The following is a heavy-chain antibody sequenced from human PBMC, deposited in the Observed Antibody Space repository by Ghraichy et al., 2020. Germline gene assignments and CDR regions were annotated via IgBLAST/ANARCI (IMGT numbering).Heavy chain of an antibody. CDR3: AREEPITMIVDY. CDR1: GYTFTSYA. D-gene: IGHD3-22*01. J-gene: IGHJ4*02. CDR2: INAGNGNT. Sequence: VKVSCKASGYTFTSYAMHWVRQAPGQRLEWMGWINAGNGNTKYSQKFQGRVTITRDTSASTAYMELSSLRSEDTAVYYCAREEPITMIVDYWGQGTLVTVSS. V-gene: IGHV1-3*01.